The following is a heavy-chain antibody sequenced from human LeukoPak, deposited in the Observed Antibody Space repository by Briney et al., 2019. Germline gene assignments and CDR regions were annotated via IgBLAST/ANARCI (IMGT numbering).Heavy chain of an antibody. CDR1: GYSFTSYW. D-gene: IGHD2-2*01. V-gene: IGHV5-51*01. J-gene: IGHJ4*02. CDR2: IYPGDSDT. CDR3: ARHTSGGYCSSTSCSYFDY. Sequence: GESLKISCKGSGYSFTSYWIGWVRQMPGKGLEWMGIIYPGDSDTRYNPSFQGQVTISADKSISTAYLQWSSLKASDTAMYYCARHTSGGYCSSTSCSYFDYWGQGTLVTVSS.